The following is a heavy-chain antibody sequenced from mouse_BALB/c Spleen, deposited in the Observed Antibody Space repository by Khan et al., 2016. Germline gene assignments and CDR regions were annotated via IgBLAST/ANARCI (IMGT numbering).Heavy chain of an antibody. V-gene: IGHV1-80*01. D-gene: IGHD4-1*01. J-gene: IGHJ2*01. CDR1: GYVFSSYW. Sequence: QVQLQQSGAELVRPGSSVKISCKASGYVFSSYWMNWVKQRPGQGLEWIGQIYPGDGDTNYNGKFKGKATLTADKSSSTAYMQLSSLTSEDSAGYFCARGVGPDYWGQGTTLTVSS. CDR2: IYPGDGDT. CDR3: ARGVGPDY.